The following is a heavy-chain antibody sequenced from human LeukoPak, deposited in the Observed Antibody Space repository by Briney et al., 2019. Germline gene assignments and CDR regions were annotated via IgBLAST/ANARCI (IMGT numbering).Heavy chain of an antibody. CDR2: IHYTGSS. CDR3: ARMEGEWLPNAFDI. J-gene: IGHJ3*02. CDR1: GGSVNNYY. Sequence: SETLSLTCTVSGGSVNNYYWNWIRQSPGKGLEWIGYIHYTGSSNSNPSLKSRVTISVDTSKNQFSLKLRSVSAADTAVYYCARMEGEWLPNAFDIWGHGTMATVSS. V-gene: IGHV4-59*02. D-gene: IGHD6-19*01.